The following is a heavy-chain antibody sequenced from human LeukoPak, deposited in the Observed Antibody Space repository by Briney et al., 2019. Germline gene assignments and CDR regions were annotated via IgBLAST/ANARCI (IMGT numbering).Heavy chain of an antibody. CDR1: GGTFSSYA. D-gene: IGHD3-10*01. CDR2: IIPILGIA. Sequence: SVKVSCKASGGTFSSYAISWVRQAPGQGLEWMGRIIPILGIANYAQKFQGRVTVTADKSTSTAYMELSSLRSEDTAVYYCATDKRGQYGMDVWGQGTTVTVSS. J-gene: IGHJ6*02. V-gene: IGHV1-69*04. CDR3: ATDKRGQYGMDV.